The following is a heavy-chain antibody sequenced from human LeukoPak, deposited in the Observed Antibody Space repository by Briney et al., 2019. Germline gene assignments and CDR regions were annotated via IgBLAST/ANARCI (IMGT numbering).Heavy chain of an antibody. V-gene: IGHV3-23*01. CDR2: ISGSGGSA. Sequence: PGGSLRLSCAASGFTFSTYAMSWVRQAPGKGLEWVSTISGSGGSANYADSVKGRFPISRDNSKNTLFLQMSSLRAEDTALYYCAKEVRPYYFDYWGQGTLVTASS. D-gene: IGHD3-10*01. CDR1: GFTFSTYA. CDR3: AKEVRPYYFDY. J-gene: IGHJ4*02.